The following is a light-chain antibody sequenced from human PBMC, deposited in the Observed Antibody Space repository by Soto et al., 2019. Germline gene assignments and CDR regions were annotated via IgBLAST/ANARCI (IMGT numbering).Light chain of an antibody. V-gene: IGKV3-20*01. CDR2: GAS. CDR1: QSISDNS. J-gene: IGKJ4*01. CDR3: QQYDSSPLT. Sequence: EIALTQSPGTLSLSPGERATLSCRASQSISDNSLAWYQQRPGQAPRLLIYGASSRATGTADRFSGSGSGTDFTLTISRLEPEDFAVYYCQQYDSSPLTFGGGTKVEIK.